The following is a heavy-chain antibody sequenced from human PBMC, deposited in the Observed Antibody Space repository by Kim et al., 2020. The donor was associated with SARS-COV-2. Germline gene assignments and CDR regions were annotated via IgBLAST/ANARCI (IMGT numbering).Heavy chain of an antibody. J-gene: IGHJ4*02. CDR3: ARGRSSSGWFDY. CDR2: FCNTGST. CDR1: GGSSSSYC. V-gene: IGHV4-59*01. D-gene: IGHD6-19*01. Sequence: SETLFLTCTVSGGSSSSYCWSWIRQPPGKGLQWIGYFCNTGSTNYNPSLKSRPTISVDTSKSQFSLKLSSVTAADTAVYYCARGRSSSGWFDYWGQGTLVTVSS.